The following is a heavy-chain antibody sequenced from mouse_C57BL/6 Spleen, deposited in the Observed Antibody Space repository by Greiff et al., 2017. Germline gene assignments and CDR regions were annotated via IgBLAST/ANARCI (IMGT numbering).Heavy chain of an antibody. D-gene: IGHD1-1*01. J-gene: IGHJ3*01. CDR2: IDPEGGDT. CDR1: GFNIKDYY. Sequence: EVQLQQSGAELVRPGASVKLTCTASGFNIKDYYMHWVKQRPEQGLEWIGRIDPEGGDTEYAPQFQGKATMTADTSSNTAYLQLSSLSSEDTAVYYGTRGSSYVVWFAYWGQGTLVTVSA. CDR3: TRGSSYVVWFAY. V-gene: IGHV14-1*01.